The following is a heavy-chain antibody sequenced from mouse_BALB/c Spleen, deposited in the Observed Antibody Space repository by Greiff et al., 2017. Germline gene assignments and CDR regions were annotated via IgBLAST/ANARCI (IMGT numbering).Heavy chain of an antibody. V-gene: IGHV2-6-7*01. CDR3: ARVYDYGDFDY. CDR1: GFSLTGYG. Sequence: QVHVKQSGPGLVAPSQSLSITCTVSGFSLTGYGVNWVRQPPGKGLEWLGMIWGDGSTDYNSALKSRLSISKDNSKSQVFLKMNSLQTDDTARYYCARVYDYGDFDYWGQGTTLTVSS. D-gene: IGHD2-4*01. J-gene: IGHJ2*01. CDR2: IWGDGST.